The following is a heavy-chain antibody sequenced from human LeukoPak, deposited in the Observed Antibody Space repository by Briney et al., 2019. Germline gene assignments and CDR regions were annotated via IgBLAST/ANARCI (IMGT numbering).Heavy chain of an antibody. CDR1: GGSISSYY. CDR3: ARGPGTSGYFGHRFDP. J-gene: IGHJ5*02. V-gene: IGHV4-59*01. D-gene: IGHD5-12*01. Sequence: SETLSLTCTVSGGSISSYYWSWIRQPPGKGLEWIGYIYYSGSTNYNPSLKSRVTISVDTSKNQFSLKLNSVTAADTAVYYCARGPGTSGYFGHRFDPWGQGTLVTVSS. CDR2: IYYSGST.